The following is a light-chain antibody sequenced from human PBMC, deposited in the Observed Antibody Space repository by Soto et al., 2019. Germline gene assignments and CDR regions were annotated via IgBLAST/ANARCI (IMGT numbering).Light chain of an antibody. CDR3: QQYNNWPLT. CDR1: QSVSST. Sequence: EIVMAQSPATLSVSPGERATLSCRASQSVSSTLAWYQQKPCQAPWLLIYGASTMATVVPARFSGSGSGTAFSLTISSLPSEDFAVYYCQQYNNWPLTFGGGTKVEI. J-gene: IGKJ4*01. CDR2: GAS. V-gene: IGKV3-15*01.